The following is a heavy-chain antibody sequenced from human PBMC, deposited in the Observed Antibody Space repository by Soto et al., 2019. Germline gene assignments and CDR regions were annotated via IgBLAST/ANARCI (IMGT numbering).Heavy chain of an antibody. Sequence: EVQLVESGGGLVQPGGSLRHSCTASGFSLSDHYVDWVRQAPGKGLEWVGRSRNKANSYTTEYAASVRGRFTISRDDSRNSLYLQLDSLNTEDTAVYYCSRDFTASGTYAFDYWGQGTLVTVSS. J-gene: IGHJ4*02. CDR3: SRDFTASGTYAFDY. CDR1: GFSLSDHY. V-gene: IGHV3-72*01. CDR2: SRNKANSYTT. D-gene: IGHD3-10*01.